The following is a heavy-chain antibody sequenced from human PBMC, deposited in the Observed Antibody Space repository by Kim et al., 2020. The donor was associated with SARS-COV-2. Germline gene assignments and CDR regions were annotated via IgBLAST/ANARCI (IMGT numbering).Heavy chain of an antibody. CDR1: GFTFSSYE. CDR3: AREYGDYGWFDP. J-gene: IGHJ5*02. D-gene: IGHD4-17*01. V-gene: IGHV3-48*03. Sequence: GGSLRLSCAASGFTFSSYEMNWVRQAPGKGLEWVSYISSSGSTIYYADSVKGRFTISRDNAKNSLYLQMNSLRAEDTAVYYCAREYGDYGWFDPWGQGTLVTVSS. CDR2: ISSSGSTI.